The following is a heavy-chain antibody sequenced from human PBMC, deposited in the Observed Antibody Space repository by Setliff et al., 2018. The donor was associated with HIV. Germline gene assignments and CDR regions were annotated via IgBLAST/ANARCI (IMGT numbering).Heavy chain of an antibody. V-gene: IGHV3-11*03. CDR3: ARASDYYDSSGWVDY. Sequence: GGSLRLSCAASGFTFSDYYMSWIRQAPGKGLEWVSYISSSSSYTNYADSVKGRFTISRDNAKNSLYLQLNSQRAEDTAVYYCARASDYYDSSGWVDYWGQGTLVTVSS. J-gene: IGHJ4*02. CDR1: GFTFSDYY. CDR2: ISSSSSYT. D-gene: IGHD3-22*01.